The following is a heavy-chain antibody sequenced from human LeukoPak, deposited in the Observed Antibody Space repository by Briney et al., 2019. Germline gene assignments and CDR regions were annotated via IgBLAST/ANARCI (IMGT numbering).Heavy chain of an antibody. CDR2: ISYDGSHN. D-gene: IGHD4-17*01. Sequence: PGGSLRLSCAASGFTFSSYGMHWVRQAPGKGLESVALISYDGSHNYYADSVKGRFTISRDNSKNTLYLQTNSLRAEDTAVYYCAGGTYALDFWGQGTLVTVSS. J-gene: IGHJ4*02. V-gene: IGHV3-33*05. CDR1: GFTFSSYG. CDR3: AGGTYALDF.